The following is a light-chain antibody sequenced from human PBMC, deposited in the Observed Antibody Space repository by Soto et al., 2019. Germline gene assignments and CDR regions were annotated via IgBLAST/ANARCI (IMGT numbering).Light chain of an antibody. V-gene: IGLV2-23*02. Sequence: QSALTQPASVSGSPGQSITISCTGTSSDVGNYNLVSWYQQHPGKAPQLMIYEVSERPSGVSNRFSGSKSGNTASLTIAGLQAEDEADYYCCSYAGSSTLVFGGGTKVTVL. CDR1: SSDVGNYNL. CDR3: CSYAGSSTLV. CDR2: EVS. J-gene: IGLJ2*01.